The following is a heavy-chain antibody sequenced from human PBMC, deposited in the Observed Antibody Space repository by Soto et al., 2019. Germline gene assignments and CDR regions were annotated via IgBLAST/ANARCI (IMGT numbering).Heavy chain of an antibody. CDR3: ARDLGSGWTLDY. CDR2: ISSSSRHI. V-gene: IGHV3-21*01. CDR1: GFTFSTYS. Sequence: EVQLVESGGGLVKPGGSLRLSCAASGFTFSTYSMNWVRQAPGKGLEWVSGISSSSRHIYYADSVKGRFTISRDNAKSSLYLQMNSLRAEDTAVYYCARDLGSGWTLDYWGQGTLVTVSS. D-gene: IGHD6-19*01. J-gene: IGHJ4*02.